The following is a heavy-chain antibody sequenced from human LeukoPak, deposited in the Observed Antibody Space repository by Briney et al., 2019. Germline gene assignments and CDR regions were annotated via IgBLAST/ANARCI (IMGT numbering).Heavy chain of an antibody. Sequence: PGGSLRLSCAAPGFTFSSYSMNWVRRAPGKGLEWVSSISSSSSYIYYADSVKGRFTISRDNAKNSLYLQMNSLRAEDTAVYYCASKFYSNYLMDVWGKGTTVTVSS. V-gene: IGHV3-21*01. CDR2: ISSSSSYI. CDR1: GFTFSSYS. D-gene: IGHD4-11*01. CDR3: ASKFYSNYLMDV. J-gene: IGHJ6*04.